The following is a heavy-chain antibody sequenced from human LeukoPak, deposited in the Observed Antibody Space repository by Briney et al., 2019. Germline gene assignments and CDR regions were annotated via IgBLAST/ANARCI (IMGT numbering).Heavy chain of an antibody. J-gene: IGHJ4*02. CDR1: GYTFTSYD. Sequence: ASVKVSCKASGYTFTSYDINWVRQATGQGLEWMGWMNPNSGNTGYAQKFQGRVTITRDTSISTAYMELSRLRSDDTAVYYCAKGIVGRLPDYWGQGTLVTVSS. CDR2: MNPNSGNT. D-gene: IGHD3-22*01. V-gene: IGHV1-8*03. CDR3: AKGIVGRLPDY.